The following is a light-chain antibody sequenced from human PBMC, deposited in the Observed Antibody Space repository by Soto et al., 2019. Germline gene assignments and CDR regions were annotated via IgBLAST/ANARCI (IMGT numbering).Light chain of an antibody. CDR1: ESVRSN. J-gene: IGKJ2*01. Sequence: DTVMTQSPATLSVSPGERATLSCRASESVRSNLAWYLQKPGQAPRLLIYGASTRATGVPARFSGSGSGTEFTLTISSLQSEDSAVYYCQHYDNWPLTFGQGTKVDIK. V-gene: IGKV3-15*01. CDR2: GAS. CDR3: QHYDNWPLT.